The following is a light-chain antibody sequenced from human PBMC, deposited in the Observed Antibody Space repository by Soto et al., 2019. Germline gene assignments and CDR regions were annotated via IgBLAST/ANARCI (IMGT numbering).Light chain of an antibody. Sequence: EIVLTQSPGTLSLSPGERATLSRRASQSVSSSSLSWYQQKPGQAPRLLIYDTSSRATDIPDRFSGSGSGTDFSLTISRLEPEDFTVYYCQHYGTSMWTFGQGTTVEIK. CDR1: QSVSSSS. CDR3: QHYGTSMWT. V-gene: IGKV3-20*01. J-gene: IGKJ1*01. CDR2: DTS.